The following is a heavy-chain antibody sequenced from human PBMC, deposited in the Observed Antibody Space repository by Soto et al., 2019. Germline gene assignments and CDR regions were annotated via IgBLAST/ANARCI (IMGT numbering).Heavy chain of an antibody. J-gene: IGHJ5*02. CDR2: ISASGST. V-gene: IGHV4-31*03. CDR1: GGSISDGYY. D-gene: IGHD3-22*01. Sequence: SETLSLPGTFSGGSISDGYYWTWIRQHPGKGLEWIGSISASGSTSYNPSLKSRLTVSVDKSKNQFSLNLRSVTAADTAVYYCARRDRSGFSYWLDTWGQGTLVPVSS. CDR3: ARRDRSGFSYWLDT.